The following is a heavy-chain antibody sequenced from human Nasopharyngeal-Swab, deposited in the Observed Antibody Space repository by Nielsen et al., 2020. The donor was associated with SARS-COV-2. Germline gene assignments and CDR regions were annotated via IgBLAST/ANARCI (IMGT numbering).Heavy chain of an antibody. CDR3: ARDAGGGYSYGWTYYYYGMDV. Sequence: GESLKISCAASGFTFSSYAMSWVRQAPGKGLEWVSAISGSGGSTYYADSVKGRFTISRDNSKNTLYLQMNSLRAEDTAVYYCARDAGGGYSYGWTYYYYGMDVWGQGTTVTVSS. V-gene: IGHV3-23*01. J-gene: IGHJ6*02. D-gene: IGHD5-18*01. CDR2: ISGSGGST. CDR1: GFTFSSYA.